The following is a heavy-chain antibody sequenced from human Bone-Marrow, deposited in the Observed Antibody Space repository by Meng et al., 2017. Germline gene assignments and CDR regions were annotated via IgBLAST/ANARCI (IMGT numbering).Heavy chain of an antibody. CDR3: AKDSSGWYVPPNFDF. J-gene: IGHJ4*02. Sequence: GESLKISCATSNFTLSIYAMTWVRQAPGKGLEWVSSLSSSGSSAYYADSVKGRCTIARDNSKNALYLQMNSLRAEYTAIYFCAKDSSGWYVPPNFDFWGQGTLVTVSS. D-gene: IGHD6-19*01. CDR1: NFTLSIYA. CDR2: LSSSGSSA. V-gene: IGHV3-23*01.